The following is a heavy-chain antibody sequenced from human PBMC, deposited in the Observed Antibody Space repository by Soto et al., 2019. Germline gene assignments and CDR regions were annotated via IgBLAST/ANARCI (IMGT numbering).Heavy chain of an antibody. D-gene: IGHD4-17*01. CDR2: IYYIGST. V-gene: IGHV4-59*01. Sequence: SETLSLTCTVSGGSISSYYWSWIRQPPGKGLEWIGYIYYIGSTNYNPSLKSRVTISVDTSKNQFSLKLSSVTAADTAVYYCARSDYGDSEGAFDIWGQGTMVTVSS. CDR1: GGSISSYY. J-gene: IGHJ3*02. CDR3: ARSDYGDSEGAFDI.